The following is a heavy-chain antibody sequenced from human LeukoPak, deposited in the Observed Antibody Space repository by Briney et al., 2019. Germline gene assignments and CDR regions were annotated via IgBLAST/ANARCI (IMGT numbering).Heavy chain of an antibody. CDR2: IYYSGST. V-gene: IGHV4-59*12. D-gene: IGHD1-26*01. Sequence: SETLSLTCTVSGGSISSYYWSWIRQPPGKGLEWIGYIYYSGSTNYNPSLRSRVTISVDTSKNQFSLKLSSVTAADTAVYYCARMTSGSYFGRSDYWGQGTLVTVSS. CDR3: ARMTSGSYFGRSDY. J-gene: IGHJ4*02. CDR1: GGSISSYY.